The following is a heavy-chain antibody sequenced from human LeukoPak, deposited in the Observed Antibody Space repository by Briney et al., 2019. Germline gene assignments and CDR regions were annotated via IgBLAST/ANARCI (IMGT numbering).Heavy chain of an antibody. Sequence: GGSLRLFCAASGFTFDDNAMHWVRQAPGKGLERVSGISWNSGSIGYADSVKGRFTISRDNAKNSLYLQMNSLRAEDTALYYCAKDRGSSWYLGWFDPWGQGTLVTVSS. CDR2: ISWNSGSI. CDR1: GFTFDDNA. V-gene: IGHV3-9*01. D-gene: IGHD6-13*01. J-gene: IGHJ5*02. CDR3: AKDRGSSWYLGWFDP.